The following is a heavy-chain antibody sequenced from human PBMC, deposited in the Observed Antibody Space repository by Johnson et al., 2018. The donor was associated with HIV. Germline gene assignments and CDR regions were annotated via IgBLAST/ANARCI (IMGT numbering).Heavy chain of an antibody. CDR2: ISYGGSNK. Sequence: QMQLVESGGGVVRPGGSLRLSCAASGFTLDDYGMAWVRQAPGKGLEWVAVISYGGSNKYYADSVKGRFTISRDNAKNSLYLQMKSLRAEDTAVYYCARVQIISGFNWHYYESSIDAVDIWGQGTMVTVSS. J-gene: IGHJ3*02. D-gene: IGHD3-22*01. V-gene: IGHV3-30*03. CDR3: ARVQIISGFNWHYYESSIDAVDI. CDR1: GFTLDDYG.